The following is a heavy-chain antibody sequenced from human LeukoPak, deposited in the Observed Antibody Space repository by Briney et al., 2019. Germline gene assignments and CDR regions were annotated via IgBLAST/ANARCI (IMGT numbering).Heavy chain of an antibody. V-gene: IGHV4-34*01. Sequence: SETLSLTCAVYGGSFSGYYWSWIRQPPGKGLEWIGEINHSGSTNYNPSLKNRVTISVDTSKNQFSLKLSSVTAADTAVYYCAASSTGSGYPYRSYYFDYWGQGTLVTVSS. CDR2: INHSGST. D-gene: IGHD5-12*01. J-gene: IGHJ4*02. CDR1: GGSFSGYY. CDR3: AASSTGSGYPYRSYYFDY.